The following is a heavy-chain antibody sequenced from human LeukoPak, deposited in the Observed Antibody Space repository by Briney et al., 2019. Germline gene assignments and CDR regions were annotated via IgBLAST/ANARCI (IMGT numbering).Heavy chain of an antibody. Sequence: GGSLRLSCAASGFTFNNYFMHWVRQAPGKGLVWVSRITSDGSGTNYAAFVKGRFTISRDNAKNTLYLQMNSLRVEDTAVYYCVNPGYCTTSSCQPWGQGTLVTVSS. J-gene: IGHJ4*02. CDR3: VNPGYCTTSSCQP. CDR1: GFTFNNYF. V-gene: IGHV3-74*01. D-gene: IGHD2-2*01. CDR2: ITSDGSGT.